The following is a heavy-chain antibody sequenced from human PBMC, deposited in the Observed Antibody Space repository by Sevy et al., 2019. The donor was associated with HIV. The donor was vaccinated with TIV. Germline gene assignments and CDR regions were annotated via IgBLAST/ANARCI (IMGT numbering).Heavy chain of an antibody. CDR1: GYRFSNYW. V-gene: IGHV5-51*01. D-gene: IGHD3-22*01. CDR3: GRRYYYDGSGYYGGAFDV. J-gene: IGHJ3*01. CDR2: IYPDDSDT. Sequence: GESLKISCKGSGYRFSNYWIAWVRQMPGKGLEWMGIIYPDDSDTRYSPSFQGQVTISVDKSISTAYLKWSSLKASDTAMYYCGRRYYYDGSGYYGGAFDVWGQGTMVTVSS.